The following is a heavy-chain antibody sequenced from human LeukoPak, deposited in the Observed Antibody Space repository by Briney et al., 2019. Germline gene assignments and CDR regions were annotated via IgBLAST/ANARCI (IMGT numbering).Heavy chain of an antibody. J-gene: IGHJ4*02. D-gene: IGHD6-13*01. Sequence: PGGSLRLSCAASGFTFRNYVIHWVRQAPGRGLEWVAVTSSDLNVKLYADSVKGRFTISRDNSKNTLYLQMNSLRAEDTAVYYCAKAESGSWTYYFDYWGQGTLVTVSS. CDR3: AKAESGSWTYYFDY. CDR2: TSSDLNVK. CDR1: GFTFRNYV. V-gene: IGHV3-30*18.